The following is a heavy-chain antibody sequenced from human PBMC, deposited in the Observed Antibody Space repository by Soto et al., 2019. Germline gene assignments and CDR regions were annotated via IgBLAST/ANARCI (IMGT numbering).Heavy chain of an antibody. Sequence: QVQLVQSGAEVKKPGSSVKVSCKASGGTFSSYAINWVRQAPGQGLEWMGGIIPIFGTANYAQKFQGRVTITADESTSTAYMELSSLRSEDTAVYYCARDQGEYCSSTSCPSSYYYYGMDVWGQGTTVTVSS. J-gene: IGHJ6*02. D-gene: IGHD2-2*01. CDR1: GGTFSSYA. CDR3: ARDQGEYCSSTSCPSSYYYYGMDV. CDR2: IIPIFGTA. V-gene: IGHV1-69*01.